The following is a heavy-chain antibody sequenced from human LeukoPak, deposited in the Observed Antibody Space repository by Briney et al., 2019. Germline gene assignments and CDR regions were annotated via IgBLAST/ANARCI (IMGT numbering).Heavy chain of an antibody. CDR1: GYTFTSYD. V-gene: IGHV1-8*01. Sequence: ASVKVCCKASGYTFTSYDINWVRQATGQGLEWMGWMNTNSGNTGHAQKFQGRLTMTRDTSTNTAYMELSSLRSDDTAVYYCTRESGSYHGNDYWGQGTLVTVSS. CDR3: TRESGSYHGNDY. J-gene: IGHJ4*02. D-gene: IGHD1-26*01. CDR2: MNTNSGNT.